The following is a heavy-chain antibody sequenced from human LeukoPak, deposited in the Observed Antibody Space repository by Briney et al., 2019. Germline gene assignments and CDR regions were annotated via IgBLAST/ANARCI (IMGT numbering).Heavy chain of an antibody. V-gene: IGHV1-69*04. CDR3: ARAWDGKGSSWAGYYYYYMDV. CDR2: IIPILGIA. Sequence: ASVKVSCKASGGTFSSYAISWVRQAPGQGLEWMGRIIPILGIANYAQKFQGRVTITADKSTSTAYMELSSLRSEDTAVYYCARAWDGKGSSWAGYYYYYMDVWGKGTTVTASS. J-gene: IGHJ6*03. CDR1: GGTFSSYA. D-gene: IGHD6-13*01.